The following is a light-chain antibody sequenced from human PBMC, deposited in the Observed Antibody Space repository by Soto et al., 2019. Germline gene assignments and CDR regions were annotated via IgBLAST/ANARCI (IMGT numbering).Light chain of an antibody. V-gene: IGKV1-27*01. Sequence: DIQMTQSPSSLSASVGDRVTITCRASQDIGIYLAWYQQKSGRVPTLLIYTTSTLHSGVPSRFSGSGSGTEFTLTISSLQPEDVATYFCQINVGAPRTFGQGTKVEIK. CDR1: QDIGIY. CDR2: TTS. J-gene: IGKJ1*01. CDR3: QINVGAPRT.